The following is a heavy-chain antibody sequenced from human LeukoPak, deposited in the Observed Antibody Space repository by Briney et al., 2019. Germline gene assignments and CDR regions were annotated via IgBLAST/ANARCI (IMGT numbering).Heavy chain of an antibody. CDR1: GFTFSSYA. CDR3: AKQPGSTTAALGGPFDI. D-gene: IGHD4-11*01. J-gene: IGHJ3*02. V-gene: IGHV3-23*01. Sequence: PGGSLRLSCAASGFTFSSYAMSWVRQTPGKGLDWVSAISGSGDNTFHADSVRGRFTISRDNSKNTVYLQMSSLGAEDTALYYCAKQPGSTTAALGGPFDIWGQGTMVTVSS. CDR2: ISGSGDNT.